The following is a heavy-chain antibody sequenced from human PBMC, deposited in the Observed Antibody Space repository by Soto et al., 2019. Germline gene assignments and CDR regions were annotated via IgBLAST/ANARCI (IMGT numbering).Heavy chain of an antibody. D-gene: IGHD4-4*01. CDR2: IYYSGTT. J-gene: IGHJ6*03. CDR3: ASNGRYSNYYYMDV. CDR1: GGSISSISSSSYY. V-gene: IGHV4-39*01. Sequence: SETLSLTCTVSGGSISSISSSSYYWGWIRQPPGKGLEWIGSIYYSGTTYYNPSLRSRVTISVDTSKNQFSLKLSSVTAADTAVYYCASNGRYSNYYYMDVWGKGTTVTVSS.